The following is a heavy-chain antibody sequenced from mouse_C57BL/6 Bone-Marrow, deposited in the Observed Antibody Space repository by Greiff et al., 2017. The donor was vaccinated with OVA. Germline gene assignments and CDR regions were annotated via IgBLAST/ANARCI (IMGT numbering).Heavy chain of an antibody. CDR3: ARDHSRGYAMDY. J-gene: IGHJ4*01. CDR2: INYDGSST. D-gene: IGHD1-1*01. Sequence: EVMLVESEGGLVQPGSSMKLSCTASGFTFSDYYMAWVRQVPEKGLEWVANINYDGSSTYYLDSLKSRFIISRDNAKNILYLQMSSLKSEDTATYYCARDHSRGYAMDYWGQGTSVTVSS. V-gene: IGHV5-16*01. CDR1: GFTFSDYY.